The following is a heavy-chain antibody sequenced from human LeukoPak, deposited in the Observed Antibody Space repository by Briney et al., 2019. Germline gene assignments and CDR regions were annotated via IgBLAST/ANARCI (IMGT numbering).Heavy chain of an antibody. Sequence: PSETLSLTCAVYGGSFSGYYWSWIRQPPGKGLEWIGEINHSGSTNYNPSLKSRVTISVDTSKNQFSLKLSSVTAADTAVYYRARRGTVVVAAFDYWGQGTLVTVSS. V-gene: IGHV4-34*01. CDR3: ARRGTVVVAAFDY. D-gene: IGHD2-15*01. J-gene: IGHJ4*02. CDR2: INHSGST. CDR1: GGSFSGYY.